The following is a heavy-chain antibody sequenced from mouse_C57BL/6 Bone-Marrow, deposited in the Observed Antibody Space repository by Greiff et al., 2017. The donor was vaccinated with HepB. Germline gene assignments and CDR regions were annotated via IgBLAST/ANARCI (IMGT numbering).Heavy chain of an antibody. Sequence: VHLVESGAELVKPGASVKLSCKASGYTFTSYWMQWVKQRPGQGLEWIGEIDPSDSYTNYNQKFKGKATLTVDTSSSTAYIQLSSLTSEDSAVYYCASYGPMDYWGQGTSVTVSS. CDR1: GYTFTSYW. J-gene: IGHJ4*01. V-gene: IGHV1-50*01. CDR2: IDPSDSYT. CDR3: ASYGPMDY. D-gene: IGHD1-2*01.